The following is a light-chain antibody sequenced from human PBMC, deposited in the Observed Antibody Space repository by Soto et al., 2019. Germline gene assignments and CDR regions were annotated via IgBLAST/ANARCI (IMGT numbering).Light chain of an antibody. V-gene: IGLV6-57*04. Sequence: NFMLTQPHSVSESPGKTVTISCTRSSGSIASNYVQWYQQRPGGAPTTVIYEDNQRPSGVPDRFSGSIDSSSNSASLTISGLKTEDEADYYCQSYDSSNQDVVFGGGTKVTVL. CDR2: EDN. J-gene: IGLJ2*01. CDR3: QSYDSSNQDVV. CDR1: SGSIASNY.